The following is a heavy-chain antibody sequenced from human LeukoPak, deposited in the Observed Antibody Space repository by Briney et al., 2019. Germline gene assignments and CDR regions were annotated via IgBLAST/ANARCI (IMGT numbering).Heavy chain of an antibody. D-gene: IGHD2-8*01. CDR1: GFTFSSYA. Sequence: PGGSLRLSCAGSGFTFSSYAMSWVRQAPGQGLEWVSVISDSGDYTSYADSVRGRFTISRDNSRNTLYLQMFSLRPEDTAVYYCAKDTSIGKYCTNGVCSPFDYWGQGTLVTVSS. V-gene: IGHV3-23*01. CDR2: ISDSGDYT. J-gene: IGHJ4*02. CDR3: AKDTSIGKYCTNGVCSPFDY.